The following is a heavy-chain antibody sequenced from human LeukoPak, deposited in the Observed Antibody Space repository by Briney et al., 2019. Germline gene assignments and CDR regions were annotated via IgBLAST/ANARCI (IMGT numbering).Heavy chain of an antibody. CDR3: GSDPRYSIGWYDY. Sequence: GASVKVSCKTSGYTFTSYAMDWVRQGPGQRLEWMGWINAGNGNTKYSQKVQGRVTITRDTSASTAYMELSSLRSEDAAVYYCGSDPRYSIGWYDYWGQGPLVTVSS. J-gene: IGHJ4*02. CDR2: INAGNGNT. CDR1: GYTFTSYA. D-gene: IGHD6-19*01. V-gene: IGHV1-3*01.